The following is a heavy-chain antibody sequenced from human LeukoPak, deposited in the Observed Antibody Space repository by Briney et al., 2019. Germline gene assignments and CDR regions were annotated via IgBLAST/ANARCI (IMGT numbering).Heavy chain of an antibody. CDR1: GYTVTGYY. V-gene: IGHV1-2*02. J-gene: IGHJ5*02. CDR2: INPNSGGT. Sequence: ASVKVSCKASGYTVTGYYMHWVRQAAGQGLEWMGWINPNSGGTNYAQKFQGRVTMTRDTSISTAYMELSRLRSDDTAVYYCARDPTPDYYGSEYWFDPWGQGTLVTVSP. CDR3: ARDPTPDYYGSEYWFDP. D-gene: IGHD3-10*01.